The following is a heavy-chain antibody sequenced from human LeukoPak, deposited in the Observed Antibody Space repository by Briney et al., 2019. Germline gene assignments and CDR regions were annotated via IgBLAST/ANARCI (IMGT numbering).Heavy chain of an antibody. J-gene: IGHJ5*02. CDR2: IIPIFGTA. CDR3: ARGVTTVVTPYNWFDP. D-gene: IGHD4-23*01. Sequence: SVKVSCKASGGTFSSYAISWVRQAPGQGLEWMGGIIPIFGTANYAQKFQGRVTITTDESTSTAYMELSSLRSGDTAVYYCARGVTTVVTPYNWFDPWGQGTLVTVSS. V-gene: IGHV1-69*05. CDR1: GGTFSSYA.